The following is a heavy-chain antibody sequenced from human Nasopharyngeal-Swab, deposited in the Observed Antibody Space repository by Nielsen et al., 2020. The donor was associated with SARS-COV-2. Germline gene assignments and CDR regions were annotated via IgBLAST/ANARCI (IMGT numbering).Heavy chain of an antibody. V-gene: IGHV4-39*07. D-gene: IGHD3-10*01. CDR2: IYYSGST. Sequence: WIRQPPGKGLEWIGSIYYSGSTYYNPSLKSRGTISVDTSKNQFSLKLSPVTAADTAVYYCARASSWFGELFSRGLSYFDYWGQGTLVTVSS. CDR3: ARASSWFGELFSRGLSYFDY. J-gene: IGHJ4*02.